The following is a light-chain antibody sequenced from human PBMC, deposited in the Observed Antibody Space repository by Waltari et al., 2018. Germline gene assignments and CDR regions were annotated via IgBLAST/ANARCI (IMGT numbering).Light chain of an antibody. CDR2: KAS. J-gene: IGKJ1*01. CDR1: QSISTW. CDR3: QQYNSFPWT. Sequence: DIPMTQSPSTLSASIVDIVTITCRAIQSISTWLALYQQRPGKAPNLLIYKASALESGVPSRFSGSGSATDFTLTISSLQPDDFATYYCQQYNSFPWTFGQGTKVEIK. V-gene: IGKV1-5*03.